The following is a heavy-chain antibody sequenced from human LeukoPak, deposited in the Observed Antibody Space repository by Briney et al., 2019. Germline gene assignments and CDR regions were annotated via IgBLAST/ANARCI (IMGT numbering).Heavy chain of an antibody. CDR3: ARAPGLVVPAASLWGSNYYYMDV. J-gene: IGHJ6*03. CDR2: IIPIFGTA. V-gene: IGHV1-69*05. D-gene: IGHD2-2*01. Sequence: SVKVSCKASGGTFSSYAISWVRQAPGQGLEWMGGIIPIFGTANYAQKFQGRVTMTTDTSTSTAYMELRSLRSDDTAVYYCARAPGLVVPAASLWGSNYYYMDVWGKGTTVTVSS. CDR1: GGTFSSYA.